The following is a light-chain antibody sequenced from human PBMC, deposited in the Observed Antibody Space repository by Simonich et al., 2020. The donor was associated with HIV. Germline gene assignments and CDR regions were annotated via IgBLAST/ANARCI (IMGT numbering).Light chain of an antibody. J-gene: IGLJ2*01. V-gene: IGLV4-69*01. CDR3: QTWGTGNVV. Sequence: QLVLTQSPSASASLGASVKLTCTLSSGHSSYTIAWHQQQPEKGPRYLMKLNSDGSHGKGDGIPDRFSGSSSGAERYLTISSLQSEDEADYYCQTWGTGNVVFGGGTKVTVL. CDR1: SGHSSYT. CDR2: LNSDGSH.